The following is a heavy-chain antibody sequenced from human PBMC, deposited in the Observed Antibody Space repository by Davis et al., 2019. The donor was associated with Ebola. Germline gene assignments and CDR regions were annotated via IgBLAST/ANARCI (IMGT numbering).Heavy chain of an antibody. Sequence: GESLKISCAASGFTFSSYAMSWVRQAPGAGLEWVSAISHSGGDTYYADSVKGRFTISRDNSKNTVYLQMDSLRAEDTAVYYCARDADTTTFYWYFDLWGRGTLVTVSS. J-gene: IGHJ2*01. V-gene: IGHV3-23*01. CDR3: ARDADTTTFYWYFDL. CDR1: GFTFSSYA. D-gene: IGHD2/OR15-2a*01. CDR2: ISHSGGDT.